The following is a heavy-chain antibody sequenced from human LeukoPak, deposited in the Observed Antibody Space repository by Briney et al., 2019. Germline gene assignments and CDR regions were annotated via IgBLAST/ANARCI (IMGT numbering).Heavy chain of an antibody. J-gene: IGHJ6*03. CDR3: ARNGRAPDYSSGWYDRYYYYMDV. V-gene: IGHV3-7*01. CDR2: IKQDGSEK. Sequence: PGGSLRLSCAASGFTFSSYWMSWVRQAPGKGLEWVANIKQDGSEKYYVDSVKGRFTISRDNAKNSLYLQMNSLRAEDTAVYYCARNGRAPDYSSGWYDRYYYYMDVWGKGTTVTISS. D-gene: IGHD6-19*01. CDR1: GFTFSSYW.